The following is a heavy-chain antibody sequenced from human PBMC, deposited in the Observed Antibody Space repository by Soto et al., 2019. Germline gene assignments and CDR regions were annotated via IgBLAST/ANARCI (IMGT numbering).Heavy chain of an antibody. CDR3: ARVHISGHSVDY. Sequence: SETLSLTCAVSGYSISSGYYWAWIRQPPGQGLEWFGSISHSGSTYYNPSLKSRVTISVHTSKNQFSLDLTSVTAADTAIYYCARVHISGHSVDYWGQGTLVTVSS. CDR2: ISHSGST. D-gene: IGHD3-22*01. CDR1: GYSISSGYY. V-gene: IGHV4-38-2*01. J-gene: IGHJ4*02.